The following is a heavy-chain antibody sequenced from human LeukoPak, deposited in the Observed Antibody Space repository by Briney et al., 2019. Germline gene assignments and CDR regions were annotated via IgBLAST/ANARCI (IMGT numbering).Heavy chain of an antibody. CDR1: GFTFSSYW. V-gene: IGHV3-7*03. Sequence: PGGSLRLSCAASGFTFSSYWMSWVRQAPGKGLEWVGNINQDGSQKYYVDSVKGRFTISRDNAKNSLYLQMNSLKTEDTAVYYCHTDWVSYWGQGTLVTVSS. CDR3: HTDWVSY. J-gene: IGHJ4*02. D-gene: IGHD5-18*01. CDR2: INQDGSQK.